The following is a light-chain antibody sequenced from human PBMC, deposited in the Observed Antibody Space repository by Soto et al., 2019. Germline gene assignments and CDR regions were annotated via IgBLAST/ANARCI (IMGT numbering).Light chain of an antibody. J-gene: IGKJ2*01. Sequence: EIVLTQSPGTLSLSPGDRATLSCRASQSVSSSYLAWYQQKPGQAPSLLIYGASNRATGIPHRFSGGGSGTDFTLTISRLEPEDFAVYYCQQYGKSAMFTFGQGTKLEIK. CDR2: GAS. CDR1: QSVSSSY. CDR3: QQYGKSAMFT. V-gene: IGKV3-20*01.